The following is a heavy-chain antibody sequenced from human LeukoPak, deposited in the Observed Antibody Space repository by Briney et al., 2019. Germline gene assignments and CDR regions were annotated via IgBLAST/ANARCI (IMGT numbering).Heavy chain of an antibody. J-gene: IGHJ4*02. Sequence: AGGSLRLSCAASGFTFSSYAMSWVRQAPGKGLEWVSAISGGGGSTYYADSVKGRFTISRDNSKNTLYLQMNSLRAEDTAVYYCAKVMTRTMVRGVPPSDYWGQGTLVTVSS. CDR2: ISGGGGST. V-gene: IGHV3-23*01. D-gene: IGHD3-10*01. CDR3: AKVMTRTMVRGVPPSDY. CDR1: GFTFSSYA.